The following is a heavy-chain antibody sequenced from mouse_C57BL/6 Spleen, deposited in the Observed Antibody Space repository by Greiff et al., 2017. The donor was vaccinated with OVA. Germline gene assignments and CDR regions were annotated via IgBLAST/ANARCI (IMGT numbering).Heavy chain of an antibody. J-gene: IGHJ1*03. CDR2: ISDGGSYT. CDR1: GFTFSSYA. V-gene: IGHV5-4*01. Sequence: EVQVVESGGGLVKPGGSLKLSCAASGFTFSSYAMSWVRQTPEKRLEWVATISDGGSYTYYPDNVKGRFTISRDNAKNNLYLQMSHLKSEDTAMYYCARVGEGYFDVWGTGTTVTVSS. CDR3: ARVGEGYFDV.